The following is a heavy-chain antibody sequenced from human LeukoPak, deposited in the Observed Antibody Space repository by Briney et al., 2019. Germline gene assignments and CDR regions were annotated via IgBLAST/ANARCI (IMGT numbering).Heavy chain of an antibody. CDR1: GDSISSYY. CDR2: IYNSGSI. J-gene: IGHJ4*02. V-gene: IGHV4-59*01. Sequence: NSSETLSLTCDISGDSISSYYWSWVRQPPGKGLEWIGYIYNSGSIHYNPSLKSRVSISVDTSKNQFSLNLGSVTAADTAVYYCAGVGEMATIRDWGPGFLVTVSS. D-gene: IGHD5-24*01. CDR3: AGVGEMATIRD.